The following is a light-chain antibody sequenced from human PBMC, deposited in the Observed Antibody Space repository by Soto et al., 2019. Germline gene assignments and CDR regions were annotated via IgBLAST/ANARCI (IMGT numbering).Light chain of an antibody. V-gene: IGKV3-20*01. Sequence: EIVLTQSPGTLSLSPGERATLSCRSSQSISSTYLAWFQQRPGQAPWLLIYGTFSRATVIPDRFSGSGSGTDFTLTISSLQSEDFAVYYCQQYNNWPPITFGQGTRLEIK. CDR1: QSISSTY. CDR3: QQYNNWPPIT. CDR2: GTF. J-gene: IGKJ5*01.